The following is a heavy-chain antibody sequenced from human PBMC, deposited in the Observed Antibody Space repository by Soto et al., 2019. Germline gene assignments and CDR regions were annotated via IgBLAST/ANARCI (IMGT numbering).Heavy chain of an antibody. CDR2: IYYSGST. J-gene: IGHJ2*01. D-gene: IGHD2-15*01. Sequence: QVQLQESGPGLVKPSQTLSLTCTVSGGSISSGDYYWSWIRQPPGKGLEWIGYIYYSGSTYYNPPLRSRVXXSXEXXKNQFSLKLSSVTAADTAVYYCARVWWYLGWYFDLWGRGTLVTVSS. V-gene: IGHV4-30-4*01. CDR3: ARVWWYLGWYFDL. CDR1: GGSISSGDYY.